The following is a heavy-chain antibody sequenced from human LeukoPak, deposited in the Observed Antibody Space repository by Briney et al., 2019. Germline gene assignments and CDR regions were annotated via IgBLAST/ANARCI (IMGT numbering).Heavy chain of an antibody. CDR2: IIPIFGTA. V-gene: IGHV1-69*13. CDR1: GGAFSSYA. J-gene: IGHJ1*01. CDR3: ARDSSEFRSLIFH. D-gene: IGHD3-9*01. Sequence: ASVKVSCKASGGAFSSYAISWVRQAPGQGLEWMGGIIPIFGTANYAQKFQGRVTITADESTSTAYMELSSLRSEDTAVYYCARDSSEFRSLIFHWGQGTLVTVSS.